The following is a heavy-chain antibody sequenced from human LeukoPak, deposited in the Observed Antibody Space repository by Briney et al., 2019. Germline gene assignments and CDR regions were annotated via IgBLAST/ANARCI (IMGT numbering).Heavy chain of an antibody. CDR2: IRYDGSNK. J-gene: IGHJ4*02. V-gene: IGHV3-30*02. CDR1: GFTFSSYG. D-gene: IGHD2-2*01. CDR3: ANQPAASVGHDY. Sequence: PGGSLRLSCAASGFTFSSYGMHWVRQAPGKGLEWVAFIRYDGSNKYYADSVKGRFTISRDNSKNTLYLQMNSLRAEDTAVYYCANQPAASVGHDYWGQGTLVTVSS.